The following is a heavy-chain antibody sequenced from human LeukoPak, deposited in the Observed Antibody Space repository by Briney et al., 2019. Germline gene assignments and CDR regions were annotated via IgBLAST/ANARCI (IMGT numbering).Heavy chain of an antibody. J-gene: IGHJ1*01. Sequence: PGGSLRLSCTASGFTFCEYAMSWVRQAPGKGLEWVGFIRSKAYGGTTEYAAPVKGRFTISRDDSKNTLFLQMNSLRAEDTAVYYCARAWGSGSYYRPYFQHWGQGTLVTVSS. CDR1: GFTFCEYA. V-gene: IGHV3-49*04. CDR3: ARAWGSGSYYRPYFQH. D-gene: IGHD3-10*01. CDR2: IRSKAYGGTT.